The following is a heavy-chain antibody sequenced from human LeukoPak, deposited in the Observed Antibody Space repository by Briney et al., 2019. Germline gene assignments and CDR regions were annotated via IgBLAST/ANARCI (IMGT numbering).Heavy chain of an antibody. CDR3: AKDKAQLRHFDWLLSEAFDY. Sequence: GGSLRFSCAASGFTFSSYAMSWVRQAPGKGLEWVSDISGSGGSTNYADSVKGRFTISRDNSKNTLYLQINSLRPEDTAVYHCAKDKAQLRHFDWLLSEAFDYWGQGALVTVSS. V-gene: IGHV3-23*01. D-gene: IGHD3-9*01. J-gene: IGHJ4*02. CDR1: GFTFSSYA. CDR2: ISGSGGST.